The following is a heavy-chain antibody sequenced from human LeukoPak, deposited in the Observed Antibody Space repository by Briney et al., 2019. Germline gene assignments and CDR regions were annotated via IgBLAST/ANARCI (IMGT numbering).Heavy chain of an antibody. CDR3: AKTHPTGYSSAPNWFDP. D-gene: IGHD6-19*01. V-gene: IGHV3-66*01. CDR2: IYSDATT. CDR1: GFTVSSSY. J-gene: IGHJ5*02. Sequence: PGGSLRLSCAASGFTVSSSYISWVRQAPGKGLDWVSVIYSDATTYYADSVKGRFTISRDNSKNTVYLQMNSLRAEDTAVYYCAKTHPTGYSSAPNWFDPWGQGTLVTVSS.